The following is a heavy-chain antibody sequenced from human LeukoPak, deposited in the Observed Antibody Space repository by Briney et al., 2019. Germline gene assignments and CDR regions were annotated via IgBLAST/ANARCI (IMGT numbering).Heavy chain of an antibody. Sequence: SVKVSCKACGGTFSDHAVSWVRQAPGQGLEWMGRIIPLLGVRSYAQKFQDRVTVSADKSTSTAYMELSSLRSEDSALYYCAIIAVGSVDPFESWGQGTLVTVSS. J-gene: IGHJ4*02. CDR3: AIIAVGSVDPFES. CDR1: GGTFSDHA. V-gene: IGHV1-69*04. D-gene: IGHD6-19*01. CDR2: IIPLLGVR.